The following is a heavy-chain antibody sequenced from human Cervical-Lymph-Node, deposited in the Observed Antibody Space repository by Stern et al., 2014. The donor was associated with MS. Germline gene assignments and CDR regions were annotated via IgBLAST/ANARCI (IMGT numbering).Heavy chain of an antibody. J-gene: IGHJ4*02. V-gene: IGHV4-61*02. CDR1: GGSISSPSYY. Sequence: QVQLQESGPGLLKPSQTLSLTCTVSGGSISSPSYYWSWIRQPAGKGLEWIGRIYASGSASYHPSLKSRVTISIDTSKTHFSLNLTSVTAADTAVYYCARAYWNCLDYWGQGSLVTVSS. CDR3: ARAYWNCLDY. D-gene: IGHD1-7*01. CDR2: IYASGSA.